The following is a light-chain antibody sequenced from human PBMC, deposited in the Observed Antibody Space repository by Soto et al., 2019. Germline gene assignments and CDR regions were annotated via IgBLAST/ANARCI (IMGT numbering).Light chain of an antibody. CDR1: SSDVGGYNY. J-gene: IGLJ1*01. CDR2: EVS. V-gene: IGLV2-14*01. Sequence: QSALTQPASVSGSPGQSITISCTGTSSDVGGYNYVSWYQHHPGKAPKLMIYEVSYRPSGVSNRFSGSKSGNTASLTISGLQAEDEADYYCSSYTSSYTRDFGTGTKVTVL. CDR3: SSYTSSYTRD.